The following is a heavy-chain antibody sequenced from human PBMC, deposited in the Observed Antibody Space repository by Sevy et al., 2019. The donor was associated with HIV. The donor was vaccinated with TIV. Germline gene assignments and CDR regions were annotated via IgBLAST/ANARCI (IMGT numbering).Heavy chain of an antibody. CDR1: AFTFSDHY. Sequence: GGSLRLSCAASAFTFSDHYTSWIRQAPGKGLEWVSFISSGGSTKYYGDSVRGRFTISRDNAKNSLYLQMNSLRAEDTAVYYCAREDRRREGAPYFDYWGQGTLVTVSS. CDR3: AREDRRREGAPYFDY. J-gene: IGHJ4*02. D-gene: IGHD1-1*01. CDR2: ISSGGSTK. V-gene: IGHV3-11*01.